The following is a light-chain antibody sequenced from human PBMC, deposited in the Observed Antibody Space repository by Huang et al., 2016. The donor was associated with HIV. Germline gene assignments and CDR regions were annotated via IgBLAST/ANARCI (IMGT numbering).Light chain of an antibody. CDR3: QQYNDWPPMYT. V-gene: IGKV3-15*01. J-gene: IGKJ2*01. CDR2: GAS. CDR1: QSVNSN. Sequence: EIVMTQSPATVSVSPGARATLSCRASQSVNSNLAWYQQKPGQAARLLIYGASTRASGIPARFSGSGSGTEFTLTISSLQSEDFAVYYCQQYNDWPPMYTFGQGTKLEIK.